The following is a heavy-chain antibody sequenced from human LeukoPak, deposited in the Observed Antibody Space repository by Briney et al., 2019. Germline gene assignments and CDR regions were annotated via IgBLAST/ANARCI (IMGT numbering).Heavy chain of an antibody. J-gene: IGHJ4*02. V-gene: IGHV4-39*07. CDR1: GGSIRSSSYY. D-gene: IGHD6-19*01. Sequence: PSETLSLTCTVSGGSIRSSSYYWGWIRQPPGKGLEWIGSIYYSGSTYYNPSLKSRVTISVDTSKNQFSLKLSSVTAADTAVYYCARVPGYSSGWYNAYWGQGTLVTVSS. CDR2: IYYSGST. CDR3: ARVPGYSSGWYNAY.